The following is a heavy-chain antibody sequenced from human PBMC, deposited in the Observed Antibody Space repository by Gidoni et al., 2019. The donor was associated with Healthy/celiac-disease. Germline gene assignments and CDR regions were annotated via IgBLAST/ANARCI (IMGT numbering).Heavy chain of an antibody. J-gene: IGHJ4*02. CDR1: GFTFSGYD. Sequence: EVQLVESGGGSVQPGGSLRPSCAASGFTFSGYDMTWVRQAPGKGLECVSYISSRSRTIYYADSVKGRFIISRDNVKNSLYLQMNSLRAEDTALYYCAGGYIGYDYWGQGTLVTVSS. V-gene: IGHV3-48*04. D-gene: IGHD5-12*01. CDR2: ISSRSRTI. CDR3: AGGYIGYDY.